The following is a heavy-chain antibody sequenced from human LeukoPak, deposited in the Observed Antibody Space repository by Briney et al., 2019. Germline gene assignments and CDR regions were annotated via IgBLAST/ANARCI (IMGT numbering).Heavy chain of an antibody. J-gene: IGHJ4*02. CDR2: IKQDGSEK. Sequence: GGSLRLSCAASGFTFRSYWMSWVRQTPGKGLEWVANIKQDGSEKYYVDTVKGRFTIYRDNAKKSLYVQMNSVRGEDTAVYYXAXXGGXDDSSAPYHFDYWGQGTLVTVSS. CDR3: AXXGGXDDSSAPYHFDY. D-gene: IGHD3-22*01. CDR1: GFTFRSYW. V-gene: IGHV3-7*01.